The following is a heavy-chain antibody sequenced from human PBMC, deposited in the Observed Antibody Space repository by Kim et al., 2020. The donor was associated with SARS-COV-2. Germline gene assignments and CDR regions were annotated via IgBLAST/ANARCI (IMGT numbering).Heavy chain of an antibody. Sequence: RVTIAVDTSKNQFSLKLSSVTAADTAVYYCARELVGRITMVRGAGDAFDIWGQGTMVTVSS. J-gene: IGHJ3*02. CDR3: ARELVGRITMVRGAGDAFDI. V-gene: IGHV4-39*02. D-gene: IGHD3-10*01.